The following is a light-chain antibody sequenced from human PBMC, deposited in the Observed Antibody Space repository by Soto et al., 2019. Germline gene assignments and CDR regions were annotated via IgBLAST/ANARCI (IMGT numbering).Light chain of an antibody. CDR2: DAS. J-gene: IGKJ1*01. CDR3: QQRSNWLT. CDR1: QSVSSY. Sequence: DIVLTQSPATLSLSPGERATLSCRASQSVSSYLAWYQQKPGQAPRLLIYDASNRATGIPARFSGSGSGTDFTLTISSLEPEDFAVYYCQQRSNWLTFGQGTRWIS. V-gene: IGKV3-11*01.